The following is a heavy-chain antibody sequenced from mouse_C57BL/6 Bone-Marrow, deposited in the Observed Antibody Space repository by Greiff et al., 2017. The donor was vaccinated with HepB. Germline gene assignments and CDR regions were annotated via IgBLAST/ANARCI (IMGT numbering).Heavy chain of an antibody. CDR3: ASSYGFAY. V-gene: IGHV1-18*01. D-gene: IGHD2-12*01. CDR2: INPNNGGT. J-gene: IGHJ3*01. CDR1: GYTFTDYN. Sequence: VHVKQSGPELVKPGASVKIPCKASGYTFTDYNMDWVKQSHGKSLEWIGDINPNNGGTIYNQKFKGKATLTVDKSSSTAYMELRSLTSEDTAVYYCASSYGFAYWGQGTRVTVSA.